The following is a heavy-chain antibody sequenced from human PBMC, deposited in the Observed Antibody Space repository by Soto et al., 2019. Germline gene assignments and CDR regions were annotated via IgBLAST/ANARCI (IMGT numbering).Heavy chain of an antibody. J-gene: IGHJ4*02. CDR1: GFSLSTSGVG. D-gene: IGHD3-10*01. CDR2: IYWNDDK. Sequence: QITLKESGPTLVKPTQTLTLTCTFSGFSLSTSGVGVSWIRQPPGKALEWLALIYWNDDKRYSPSLKSRLTITKDTSKNQVVLTMTDMGPVDTATYYCAHFIREFHLILTHYWFDYWGKGTLVTVSS. V-gene: IGHV2-5*01. CDR3: AHFIREFHLILTHYWFDY.